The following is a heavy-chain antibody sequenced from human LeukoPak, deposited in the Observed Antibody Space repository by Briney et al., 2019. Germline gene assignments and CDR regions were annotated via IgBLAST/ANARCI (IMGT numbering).Heavy chain of an antibody. CDR1: GFTFDDYG. D-gene: IGHD3-9*01. V-gene: IGHV3-30*02. CDR2: IRYDGSNK. Sequence: GGSLRLSCAASGFTFDDYGMSWVRQALGKGLEWVTFIRYDGSNKYYADSVKGRFTISRDNSKNTLHLQMNSLRAEDTAVYYCAKDRLRYFDFDLWGRGTLVTVSS. CDR3: AKDRLRYFDFDL. J-gene: IGHJ2*01.